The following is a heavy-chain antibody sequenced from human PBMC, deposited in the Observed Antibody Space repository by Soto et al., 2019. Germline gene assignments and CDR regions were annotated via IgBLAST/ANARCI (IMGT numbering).Heavy chain of an antibody. V-gene: IGHV3-66*01. CDR2: IYTDDST. Sequence: GGSLRLSCAASGFTVTYNYMSWVRQATGKGLEWVSVIYTDDSTYYADSVKGRFTISRDNSKNTLYLQMNSLRAEDTAIYFCARAKPPSYSSGWYGFDYWGQGTLVTVSS. CDR3: ARAKPPSYSSGWYGFDY. D-gene: IGHD6-19*01. J-gene: IGHJ4*02. CDR1: GFTVTYNY.